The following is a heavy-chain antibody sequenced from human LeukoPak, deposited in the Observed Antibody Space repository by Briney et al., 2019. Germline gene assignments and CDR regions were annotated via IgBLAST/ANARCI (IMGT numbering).Heavy chain of an antibody. V-gene: IGHV1-2*02. CDR2: INPNSGGT. Sequence: GASVKVSCKASGYIFTSYYIHWVRQAPGQGLEWMGWINPNSGGTNYAQKFQGRVTMTRDTSLSTAYMELSRLRSDDTAVYYCARTYYDFWSGYPSEYFQHWGQGTLVTVSS. CDR1: GYIFTSYY. CDR3: ARTYYDFWSGYPSEYFQH. J-gene: IGHJ1*01. D-gene: IGHD3-3*01.